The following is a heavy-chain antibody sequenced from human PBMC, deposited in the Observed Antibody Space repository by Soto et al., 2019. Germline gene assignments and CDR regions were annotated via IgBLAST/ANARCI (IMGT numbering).Heavy chain of an antibody. D-gene: IGHD7-27*01. Sequence: ASVKVSCKASGYTFTGYYMHWVRQAPGQGLEWMGRTNPYSGGTDYGQKFQGWVTMTRDTSIGTGYMELSRLRSDDTAVYYCARGPLTGDHPYYYYYMDVWGKGTTVTVSS. V-gene: IGHV1-2*04. CDR3: ARGPLTGDHPYYYYYMDV. CDR2: TNPYSGGT. CDR1: GYTFTGYY. J-gene: IGHJ6*03.